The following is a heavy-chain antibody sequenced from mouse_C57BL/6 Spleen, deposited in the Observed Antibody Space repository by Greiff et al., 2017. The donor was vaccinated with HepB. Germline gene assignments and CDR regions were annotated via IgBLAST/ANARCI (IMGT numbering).Heavy chain of an antibody. CDR1: GYTFTSYW. Sequence: VQLQQPGAELVRPGTSVKLSCKASGYTFTSYWMHWVKQRPGQGLEWIGVIDPSDSYTNYNQKFKGKATLTVDTSSSTAYMQLSSLTSEDSAVYDCAREATTGVATGAMDYWGQGTSVTVSS. D-gene: IGHD1-1*01. CDR2: IDPSDSYT. CDR3: AREATTGVATGAMDY. J-gene: IGHJ4*01. V-gene: IGHV1-59*01.